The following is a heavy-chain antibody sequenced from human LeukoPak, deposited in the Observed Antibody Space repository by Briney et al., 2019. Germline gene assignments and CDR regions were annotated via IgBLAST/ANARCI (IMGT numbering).Heavy chain of an antibody. V-gene: IGHV1-2*02. CDR1: GYTFTGYY. Sequence: ASVKASCKASGYTFTGYYMHWVRQAPGQGLEWMGWINPNSGGTNYAQKFQGRVTMTRDTSISTAYMELSRLRSDDTAVYYCAREVLVTTRRPSWFDPWGQGTLVTVSS. J-gene: IGHJ5*02. D-gene: IGHD4-17*01. CDR3: AREVLVTTRRPSWFDP. CDR2: INPNSGGT.